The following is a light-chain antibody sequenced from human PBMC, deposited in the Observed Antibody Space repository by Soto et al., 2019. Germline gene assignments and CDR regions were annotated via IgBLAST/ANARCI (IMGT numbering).Light chain of an antibody. CDR2: GAS. CDR3: QQYNNWPLT. J-gene: IGKJ4*01. CDR1: QSVSSSY. Sequence: EIVSTQSPGTLCLSPGERATFSCRPSQSVSSSYLAWYQQKPGQAPRLLIYGASSRATGIPDRFSGSGSGTEFTLTISSLQSEDFAVYYCQQYNNWPLTFGGGTKVDIK. V-gene: IGKV3-20*01.